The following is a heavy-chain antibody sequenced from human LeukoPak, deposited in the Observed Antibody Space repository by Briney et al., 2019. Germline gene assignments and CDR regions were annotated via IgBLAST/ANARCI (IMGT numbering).Heavy chain of an antibody. V-gene: IGHV3-7*01. CDR2: MNEDGSEE. Sequence: PGGSLRLSCAASGFTFSKSWMSWVRQAPGKGLEWVANMNEDGSEEDYVDSVKGRFTISRDNARKSLYLQMSSLRAEDTAVYYCATYSHWVAGDVWGQGTTVTVSS. CDR1: GFTFSKSW. CDR3: ATYSHWVAGDV. D-gene: IGHD3-16*01. J-gene: IGHJ6*02.